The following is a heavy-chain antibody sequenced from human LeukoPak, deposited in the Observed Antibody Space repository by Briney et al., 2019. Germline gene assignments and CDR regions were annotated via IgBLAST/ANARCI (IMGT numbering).Heavy chain of an antibody. D-gene: IGHD6-19*01. CDR1: GYTLTELS. J-gene: IGHJ6*02. V-gene: IGHV1-24*01. Sequence: ASVKLSCKVSGYTLTELSMRWVRQAPGKGLEWMGGFDPEDGETIYAQKFQGRITMTEDTSTDTAYMELSSLRSEDTAVYYCATAGGSGLRGDYGMDVWGQGTTVTVSS. CDR2: FDPEDGET. CDR3: ATAGGSGLRGDYGMDV.